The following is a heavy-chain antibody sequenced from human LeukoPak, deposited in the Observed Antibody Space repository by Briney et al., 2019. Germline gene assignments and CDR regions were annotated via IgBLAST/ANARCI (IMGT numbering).Heavy chain of an antibody. V-gene: IGHV3-21*01. CDR1: GFTFTSYA. Sequence: GGSLRLSCAASGFTFTSYAMSWVRQAPGKGLEWVSSINSGSTYTYYTESVKGRFTVSRDNAKNSLFLQMNSLRAEDTAIYYCARSLTTLTYEGYWGQGTLVTVSS. CDR3: ARSLTTLTYEGY. J-gene: IGHJ4*02. D-gene: IGHD1-1*01. CDR2: INSGSTYT.